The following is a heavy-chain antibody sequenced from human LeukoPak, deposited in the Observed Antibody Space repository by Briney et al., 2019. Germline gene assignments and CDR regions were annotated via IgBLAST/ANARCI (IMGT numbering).Heavy chain of an antibody. V-gene: IGHV3-30*14. CDR2: ISYDGNNE. D-gene: IGHD1-26*01. Sequence: GGSLRLSCAASGFTFSNYPMHWVRQAPGKGLEWVAVISYDGNNEYYADSVQGRFIISRDTSKNTLYLQMDSLRAEDTAMYYCVREDLGVDYWGQGTLVTVSS. CDR3: VREDLGVDY. J-gene: IGHJ4*02. CDR1: GFTFSNYP.